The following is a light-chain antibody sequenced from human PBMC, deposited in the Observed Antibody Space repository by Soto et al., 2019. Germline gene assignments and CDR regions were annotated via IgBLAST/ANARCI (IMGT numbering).Light chain of an antibody. CDR1: SSDVGSYNY. J-gene: IGLJ1*01. V-gene: IGLV2-14*01. CDR2: EVS. Sequence: QSALTQPASVSGSPGQSITISCTGTSSDVGSYNYVSWYQQHPGKAPKLMIYEVSDRPSGISSRFSGSKSGNTASLTISGLQTEDEADYYCISYTSSSTLFGTGTKLTVL. CDR3: ISYTSSSTL.